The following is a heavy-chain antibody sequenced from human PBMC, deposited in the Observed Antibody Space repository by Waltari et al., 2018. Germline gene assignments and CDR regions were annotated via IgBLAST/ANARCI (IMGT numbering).Heavy chain of an antibody. J-gene: IGHJ1*01. CDR2: IYFSGSP. CDR3: ASALDDDNDSQYFQR. D-gene: IGHD1-1*01. Sequence: LQLQESGPGLVKPSETLSLTCTVSSGSIRTSSYYWGWIRPPPGKGLEWIGNIYFSGSPYYHPSLKSRVTITLDTFKNQFSLKLTSVGAADTAVYYWASALDDDNDSQYFQRWGQGTLVTVSS. CDR1: SGSIRTSSYY. V-gene: IGHV4-39*01.